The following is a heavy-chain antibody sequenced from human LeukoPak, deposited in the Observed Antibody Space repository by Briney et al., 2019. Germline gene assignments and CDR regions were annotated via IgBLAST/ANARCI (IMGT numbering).Heavy chain of an antibody. Sequence: GGTLRLLCNASVLTFTNYAMHWVRQASGRGLEWVAVISNDGSNKYHADSVKGRFSISRDNSKNTLYLQMNSLRGEDTAVYHCVKDRYTTGRPFDYWGQGTLVTVSS. D-gene: IGHD6-19*01. CDR1: VLTFTNYA. CDR3: VKDRYTTGRPFDY. V-gene: IGHV3-30*18. CDR2: ISNDGSNK. J-gene: IGHJ4*02.